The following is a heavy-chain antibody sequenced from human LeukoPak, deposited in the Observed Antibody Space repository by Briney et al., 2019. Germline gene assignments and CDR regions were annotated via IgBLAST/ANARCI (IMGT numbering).Heavy chain of an antibody. J-gene: IGHJ5*02. D-gene: IGHD4-17*01. Sequence: ETLSLTCTVSGGSISSYYWSWIRQPPGKGLEWIGYIYYSGSTNYNPSLKSRVTIPVDTSKNQFSLKLSSVTAADTAVYYCARGGVVDYGDQNWFDPWGQGTLVTVSS. CDR2: IYYSGST. CDR1: GGSISSYY. CDR3: ARGGVVDYGDQNWFDP. V-gene: IGHV4-59*01.